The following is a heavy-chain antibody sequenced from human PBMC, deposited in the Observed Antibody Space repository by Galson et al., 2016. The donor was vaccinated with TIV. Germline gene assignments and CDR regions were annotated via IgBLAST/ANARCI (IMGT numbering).Heavy chain of an antibody. CDR2: ISWNSGNI. V-gene: IGHV3-9*01. CDR1: GFTFDDYA. J-gene: IGHJ4*02. Sequence: SLRLSCATSGFTFDDYAMHWVRQAPGKGLEWVSGISWNSGNIGYADSVKGRFTISRDNAKNSLFLPMNSLRAEDTALYYCVKDGYGSGSRFDYWGQGTLVTVSS. CDR3: VKDGYGSGSRFDY. D-gene: IGHD3-10*01.